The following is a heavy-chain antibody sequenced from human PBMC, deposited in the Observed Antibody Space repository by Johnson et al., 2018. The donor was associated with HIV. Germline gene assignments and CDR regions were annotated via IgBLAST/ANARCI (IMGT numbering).Heavy chain of an antibody. J-gene: IGHJ3*02. CDR1: GFTVSSNY. CDR3: ARDPRGVIVAPSDAFDI. Sequence: VQLVESGGGLIQPGGSLRLSCAASGFTVSSNYMSWVRQAPGKGLEWVANIKQDGSDKYYVDSVKGRFTISRDNAKNSLFLQMNSRRAEDTAVYYCARDPRGVIVAPSDAFDIWGQGTMVTVSS. D-gene: IGHD3-10*01. CDR2: IKQDGSDK. V-gene: IGHV3-7*01.